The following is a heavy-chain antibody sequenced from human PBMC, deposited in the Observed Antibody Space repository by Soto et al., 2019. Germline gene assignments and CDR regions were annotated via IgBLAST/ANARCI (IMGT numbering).Heavy chain of an antibody. Sequence: GGSLRLSCEASGFTFSGFDMHWVRQPTGKGLEWVSTIGTAGDTYYAVSVKGRFTISRDNAKNSLSLQMNSLRAGDTAVYFCARGQEFGAHFFDSWGQGTQVTVSS. CDR1: GFTFSGFD. CDR3: ARGQEFGAHFFDS. J-gene: IGHJ4*02. CDR2: IGTAGDT. D-gene: IGHD2-15*01. V-gene: IGHV3-13*01.